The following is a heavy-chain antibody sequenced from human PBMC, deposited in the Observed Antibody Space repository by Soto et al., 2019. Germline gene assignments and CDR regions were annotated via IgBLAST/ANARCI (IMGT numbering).Heavy chain of an antibody. D-gene: IGHD3-3*01. V-gene: IGHV3-23*01. Sequence: VGSLRLSCAAAGFTFSSHAGSWVRQTPGKGLEWVSAISGSGGSTYYADSVKGRFTISRDNSKNTLYLQMNSLRAEDTAVYYCAKGVYDFWGLGTLVTVSS. CDR1: GFTFSSHA. CDR2: ISGSGGST. J-gene: IGHJ4*02. CDR3: AKGVYDF.